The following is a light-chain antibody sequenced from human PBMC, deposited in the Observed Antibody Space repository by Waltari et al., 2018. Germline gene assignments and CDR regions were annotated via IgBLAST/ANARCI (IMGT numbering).Light chain of an antibody. V-gene: IGLV8-61*01. J-gene: IGLJ2*01. Sequence: QTVVTQEPSSSVSPAGPVAPTCALTSGSVTRQNYPTWYQQTPGQAPPPPIYNTNTRSLGVPDRFFGSMLGNTASLTIAGAQADDEAHYYCVLYVGGVGASFGGGTKLTVL. CDR1: SGSVTRQNY. CDR2: NTN. CDR3: VLYVGGVGAS.